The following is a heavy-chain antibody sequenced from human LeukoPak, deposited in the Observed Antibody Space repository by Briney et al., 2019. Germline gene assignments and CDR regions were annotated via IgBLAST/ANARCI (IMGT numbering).Heavy chain of an antibody. V-gene: IGHV3-74*01. Sequence: GGSLRLSCAASGFSLSSYWMHWVRHAPGKGLVWVSRINSDGSTTNYADSVKGRFTISRDNAKNTLYLQMNSLRAEDTAVYYCARRQYRSSWYYFDYWGQGTLVTVSS. D-gene: IGHD6-13*01. J-gene: IGHJ4*02. CDR2: INSDGSTT. CDR1: GFSLSSYW. CDR3: ARRQYRSSWYYFDY.